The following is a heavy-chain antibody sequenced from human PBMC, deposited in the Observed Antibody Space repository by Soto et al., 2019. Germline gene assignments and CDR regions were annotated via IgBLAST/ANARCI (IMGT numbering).Heavy chain of an antibody. J-gene: IGHJ6*02. CDR2: INPSGGST. CDR1: GYTFTSYY. CDR3: ARGGGYCSGGSCLSYYYYGMDV. Sequence: QVQLVQSGAEVKKPGASVKVSCKASGYTFTSYYMHWVRQAPGQGLEWMGIINPSGGSTSYAQKCQGRGTMNGDTSRGTVYMELSSLRSEDTAMYYCARGGGYCSGGSCLSYYYYGMDVWGQGTTVTVSS. D-gene: IGHD2-15*01. V-gene: IGHV1-46*01.